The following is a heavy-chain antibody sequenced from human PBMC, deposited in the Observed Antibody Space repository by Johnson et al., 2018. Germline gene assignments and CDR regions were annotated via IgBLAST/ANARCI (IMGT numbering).Heavy chain of an antibody. CDR2: ISFDGNNK. V-gene: IGHV3-30*18. J-gene: IGHJ4*02. CDR1: GFTFSNYG. D-gene: IGHD2-15*01. Sequence: QVQLVESGGGVVQPGRSLRLSCAASGFTFSNYGMHWVRQAPGKGLEWVAAISFDGNNKFYADSVKGRFTISRDNSKNTMYLQMSSLGAEDAAVYYCVKGQGHCRGTGGICYGTHHFDSWGQGTLVTVSS. CDR3: VKGQGHCRGTGGICYGTHHFDS.